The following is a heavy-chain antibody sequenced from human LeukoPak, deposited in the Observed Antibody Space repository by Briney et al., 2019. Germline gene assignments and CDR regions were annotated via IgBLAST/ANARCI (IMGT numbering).Heavy chain of an antibody. V-gene: IGHV4-59*01. D-gene: IGHD2-15*01. CDR1: GGSISSYY. CDR2: IYYSGST. J-gene: IGHJ4*02. CDR3: ASWYCSGGSCHFDY. Sequence: SETLSLTRTVSGGSISSYYWSWIRQPPGKGLEWIGYIYYSGSTNYNPSLKSRVTISVDTSKNQFSLKLSSVTAADTAVYYCASWYCSGGSCHFDYWGQGTLVTVSS.